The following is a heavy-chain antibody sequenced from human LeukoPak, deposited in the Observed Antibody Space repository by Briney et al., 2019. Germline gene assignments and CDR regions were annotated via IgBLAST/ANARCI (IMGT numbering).Heavy chain of an antibody. V-gene: IGHV3-11*04. CDR2: ISSSGSTI. D-gene: IGHD3-3*01. J-gene: IGHJ6*03. CDR3: ARGSYDFWSGYFYYYYMDV. Sequence: PGGSLRLSCAASGFTFSVYYMSWIRQAPGKGLEWVSYISSSGSTIYYADSVKGRFTISRDNAKNSLYLQMNSLRAEDTAVYYCARGSYDFWSGYFYYYYMDVWGKGTTVTVSS. CDR1: GFTFSVYY.